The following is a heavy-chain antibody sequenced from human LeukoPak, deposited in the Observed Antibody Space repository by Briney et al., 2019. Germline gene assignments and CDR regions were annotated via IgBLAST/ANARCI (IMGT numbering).Heavy chain of an antibody. CDR3: ARGESSSWFFDYHYGMDV. D-gene: IGHD6-13*01. CDR1: GFTFSSYW. J-gene: IGHJ6*02. CDR2: IKQDGSEK. V-gene: IGHV3-7*01. Sequence: GGSLRLSCAASGFTFSSYWMSWVRQAPGKGLEWVANIKQDGSEKYYVDSVKGRFTISRDNAKNSLYLQMNSLRAEDTAVYYCARGESSSWFFDYHYGMDVWGQGTTVTVSS.